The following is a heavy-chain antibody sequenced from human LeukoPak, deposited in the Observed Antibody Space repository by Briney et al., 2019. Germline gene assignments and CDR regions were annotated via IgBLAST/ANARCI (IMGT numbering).Heavy chain of an antibody. CDR3: ARDCSDTGCYNTAFDY. D-gene: IGHD2-2*02. V-gene: IGHV3-74*01. Sequence: PGGSLRLSCAASGFTFSNNWMHWVRQAPGKGLVWVSRISRDGSSTSYADSVKGRFTISRDNAKNTLYLQMNTLRAEDTAVYYCARDCSDTGCYNTAFDYWGQGTLVTASS. CDR2: ISRDGSST. J-gene: IGHJ4*02. CDR1: GFTFSNNW.